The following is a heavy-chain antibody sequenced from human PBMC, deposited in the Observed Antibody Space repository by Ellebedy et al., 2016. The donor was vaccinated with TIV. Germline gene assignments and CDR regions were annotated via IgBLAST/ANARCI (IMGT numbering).Heavy chain of an antibody. CDR1: GYSFSRKW. J-gene: IGHJ4*02. CDR3: ARFANDAFDY. CDR2: IYLVDSDA. D-gene: IGHD3-16*01. V-gene: IGHV5-51*01. Sequence: PGGSLRLSCKGSGYSFSRKWIGWVRQKPGKGLEWMGLIYLVDSDARYRPSFRGQVTMSADKSNTTAYLQWTSLKASDTAMYFCARFANDAFDYWGQGTLVTVSS.